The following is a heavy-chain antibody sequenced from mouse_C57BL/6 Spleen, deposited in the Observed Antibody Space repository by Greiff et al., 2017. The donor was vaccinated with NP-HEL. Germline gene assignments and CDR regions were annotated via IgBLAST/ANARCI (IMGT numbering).Heavy chain of an antibody. CDR3: ARRGDGYYDYAMDY. CDR1: GYAFTNYL. Sequence: QVHVKQSGAELVRPGTSVKVSCKASGYAFTNYLIEWVKQRPGQGLEWIGVINPGSGGTNYNEKFKGKATLTADKSSSTAYMQLSSLTSEDSAVYFCARRGDGYYDYAMDYWGQGTSVTVSS. CDR2: INPGSGGT. J-gene: IGHJ4*01. D-gene: IGHD2-3*01. V-gene: IGHV1-54*01.